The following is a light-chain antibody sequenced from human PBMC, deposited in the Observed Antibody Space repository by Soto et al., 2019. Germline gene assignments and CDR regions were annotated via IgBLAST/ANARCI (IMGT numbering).Light chain of an antibody. CDR1: QGISSY. J-gene: IGKJ1*01. Sequence: QVTQSPSTVPSYLGARVTITCRDSQGISSYLAWYQTTPGKAPKLLIYAASTLQSGVPSRFSGSGSGTEFTLTISSLQPEDLATYDCQHYKMNSPWTFGQGTKVDIK. V-gene: IGKV1-9*01. CDR2: AAS. CDR3: QHYKMNSPWT.